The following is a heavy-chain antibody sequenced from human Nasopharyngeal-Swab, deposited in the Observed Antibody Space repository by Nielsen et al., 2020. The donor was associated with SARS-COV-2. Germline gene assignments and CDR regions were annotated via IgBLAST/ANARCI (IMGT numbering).Heavy chain of an antibody. Sequence: GESLKISCAASGFTFSSYAMHWVRQAPGKGLEWLSYIGSSGTIMFYADSVKGRFTISRDNAKNSLYLQMNSLRDEDTAVYFCARDLNWSFDYWGQGTRVTVSS. D-gene: IGHD3-3*01. CDR3: ARDLNWSFDY. V-gene: IGHV3-48*02. CDR2: IGSSGTIM. CDR1: GFTFSSYA. J-gene: IGHJ4*02.